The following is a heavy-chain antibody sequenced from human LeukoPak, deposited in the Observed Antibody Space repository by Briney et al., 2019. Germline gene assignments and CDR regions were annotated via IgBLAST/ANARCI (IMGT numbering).Heavy chain of an antibody. CDR1: GFTFSSYW. Sequence: GGSLRLSCTVSGFTFSSYWMSWVRHAPGKGLEWVSGLTWNSGSIGYADSVKGRFTISRDNAQNSLYLQMNSLRPEDTAFYYCAKGSDSGYNFFGYWGQGTLVTVSS. V-gene: IGHV3-9*01. D-gene: IGHD3-22*01. J-gene: IGHJ4*02. CDR3: AKGSDSGYNFFGY. CDR2: LTWNSGSI.